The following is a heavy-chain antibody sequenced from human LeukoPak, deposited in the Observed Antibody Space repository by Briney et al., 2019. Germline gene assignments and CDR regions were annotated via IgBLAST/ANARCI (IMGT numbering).Heavy chain of an antibody. D-gene: IGHD3-3*01. V-gene: IGHV3-30*01. CDR3: ARDPVLRFLERFVRGTGYFDY. Sequence: GGSLRLSCAASGFTFSSYAMHWVRQAPGKGLEWVAVISYDGSNKYYADSVKGRFTISRDNSKNTLYLQMNSLRAEDTAVYYCARDPVLRFLERFVRGTGYFDYWGQGTLVTVSS. J-gene: IGHJ4*02. CDR2: ISYDGSNK. CDR1: GFTFSSYA.